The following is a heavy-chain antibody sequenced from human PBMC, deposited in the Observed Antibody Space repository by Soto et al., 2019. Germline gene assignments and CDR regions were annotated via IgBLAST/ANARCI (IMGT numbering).Heavy chain of an antibody. CDR1: GGSISSYY. CDR2: IYYSGST. J-gene: IGHJ4*02. Sequence: PSETLSLTCTVSGGSISSYYWSWIRQPPGKGLEWIGYIYYSGSTNYNPSLKSRVTISVDTSKNQFSLKLSSVTAADTAVYYCARGRGYSYGPPNYFDYWGQGTLVTVSS. V-gene: IGHV4-59*01. D-gene: IGHD5-18*01. CDR3: ARGRGYSYGPPNYFDY.